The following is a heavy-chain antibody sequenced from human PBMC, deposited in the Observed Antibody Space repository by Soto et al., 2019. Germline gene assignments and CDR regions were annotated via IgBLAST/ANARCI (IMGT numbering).Heavy chain of an antibody. CDR2: IKYDGNEK. CDR1: GFIFTNYW. CDR3: ARVRYYDRNFDY. V-gene: IGHV3-7*05. D-gene: IGHD3-16*01. Sequence: AGGSLRLSCAASGFIFTNYWMSWVRQAPGKGLEWVASIKYDGNEKYYVDPVKGRFTISRDNAKNSVYLQMNSLRAEDTAVYYCARVRYYDRNFDYWGQGTLVTVSS. J-gene: IGHJ4*02.